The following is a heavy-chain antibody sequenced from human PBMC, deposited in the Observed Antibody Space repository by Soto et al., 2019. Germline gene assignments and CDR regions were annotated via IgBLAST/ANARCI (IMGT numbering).Heavy chain of an antibody. V-gene: IGHV4-30-2*02. Sequence: SETLSLTCAGSGGSISSGGYSWSWIRQPPGKGLEWIGYMYHSGSTYYNPSLKSRVTISIDRSKNQFSLKLTSVTAADTAVYYCARLTCSNTRCLKLNGFDIWGQGTMVTVSS. D-gene: IGHD3-3*01. J-gene: IGHJ3*02. CDR1: GGSISSGGYS. CDR2: MYHSGST. CDR3: ARLTCSNTRCLKLNGFDI.